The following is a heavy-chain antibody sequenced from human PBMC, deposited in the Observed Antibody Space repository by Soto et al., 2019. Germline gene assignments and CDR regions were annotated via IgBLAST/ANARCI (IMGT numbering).Heavy chain of an antibody. CDR1: GGSVSNASFY. V-gene: IGHV4-61*03. CDR3: VRVLDSSWYADL. Sequence: QVQLQESGPGLVKPSETLSLTCSVSGGSVSNASFYWTWIRQAPGTGLEYIGYIFYTGVTNYNPSLSSRVTISLATSKNHFSLTLNSMTAADTAVYYCVRVLDSSWYADLWGRGTLVTVSS. D-gene: IGHD3-22*01. J-gene: IGHJ2*01. CDR2: IFYTGVT.